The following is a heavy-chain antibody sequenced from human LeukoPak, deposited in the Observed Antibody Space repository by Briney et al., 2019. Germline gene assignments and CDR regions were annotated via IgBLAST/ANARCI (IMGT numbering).Heavy chain of an antibody. D-gene: IGHD6-19*01. CDR1: GGTFSSYA. J-gene: IGHJ6*02. Sequence: SVKVSCKASGGTFSSYAISWVRQAPGQGLEWMGGIIPIFGTANYAQKFQGRVTITADESTSTAYMELSSLRSEDTAVYYCAREGPRIAVAGPYYYYYGMDVWGQGTTVTVSS. V-gene: IGHV1-69*13. CDR3: AREGPRIAVAGPYYYYYGMDV. CDR2: IIPIFGTA.